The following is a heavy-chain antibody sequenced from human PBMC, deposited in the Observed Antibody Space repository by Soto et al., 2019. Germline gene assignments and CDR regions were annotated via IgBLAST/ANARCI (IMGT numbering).Heavy chain of an antibody. CDR3: ARDYEVAGYGDYAVFDY. Sequence: ASGGGLVKPGGSLRLSCAASGFTFSSYSMNWVRQAPGTGLEWVPSISSSSSYIYYADSVKGRFTISRDNAKNSLYLQMNSLRAEDTAVYDCARDYEVAGYGDYAVFDYWGQGTLVTVSS. D-gene: IGHD4-17*01. CDR2: ISSSSSYI. J-gene: IGHJ4*02. CDR1: GFTFSSYS. V-gene: IGHV3-21*01.